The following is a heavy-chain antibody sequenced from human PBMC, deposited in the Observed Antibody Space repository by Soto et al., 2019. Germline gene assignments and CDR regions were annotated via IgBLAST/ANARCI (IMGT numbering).Heavy chain of an antibody. J-gene: IGHJ5*02. CDR2: IYYSGST. V-gene: IGHV4-59*01. CDR3: ARDLGIAAAPGNWFDP. Sequence: SETLSLTCTVSGGSISSYYLSWIRQPPGKGLEWIGYIYYSGSTNYNPSLKSRATISVDTSKNQFSLKLSSVTAADTAVYYCARDLGIAAAPGNWFDPWGQGTLVTVSS. CDR1: GGSISSYY. D-gene: IGHD6-13*01.